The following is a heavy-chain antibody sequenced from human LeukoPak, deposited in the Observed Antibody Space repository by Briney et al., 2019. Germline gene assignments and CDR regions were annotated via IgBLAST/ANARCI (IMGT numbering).Heavy chain of an antibody. Sequence: GGSLRLSCAASGFTFSSYAMSWVRQAPGKGLEWVSSINDRGGSTFYADSVKGRFTISRDNSKNTLYLQMNSLRAEDTAVYYXXTRPSGVRGGPSDYWGQGTLVTVSS. V-gene: IGHV3-23*01. CDR1: GFTFSSYA. D-gene: IGHD3-10*01. CDR3: XTRPSGVRGGPSDY. J-gene: IGHJ4*02. CDR2: INDRGGST.